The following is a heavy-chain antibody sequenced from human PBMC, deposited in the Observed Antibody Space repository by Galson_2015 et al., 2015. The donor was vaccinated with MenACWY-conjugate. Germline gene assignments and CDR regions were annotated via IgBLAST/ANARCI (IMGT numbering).Heavy chain of an antibody. CDR2: TYYRSKWYY. CDR1: GDSVSSDSAA. CDR3: AKYVVPPSIDVYGLDV. V-gene: IGHV6-1*01. D-gene: IGHD6-6*01. Sequence: CAISGDSVSSDSAAWNWIRQSPSRGLEWLGRTYYRSKWYYDYALSVKSRLIINPDTSKNQFSLQMNGLRAEDTALYYCAKYVVPPSIDVYGLDVWGQGTTVTVSS. J-gene: IGHJ6*02.